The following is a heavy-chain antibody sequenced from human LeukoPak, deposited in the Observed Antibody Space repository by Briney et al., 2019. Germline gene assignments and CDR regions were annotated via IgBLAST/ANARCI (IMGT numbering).Heavy chain of an antibody. J-gene: IGHJ5*02. Sequence: ASVKVSCKASGYTFTGYYMHWVRQAPGQGLEWMGWINPNSGGTNYAQKFQGRVTMTRDTSISTAYVELSRLRSDDTAVYYCASGLWFGELGSWFDPWGQGTLVTVSS. V-gene: IGHV1-2*02. CDR2: INPNSGGT. D-gene: IGHD3-10*01. CDR3: ASGLWFGELGSWFDP. CDR1: GYTFTGYY.